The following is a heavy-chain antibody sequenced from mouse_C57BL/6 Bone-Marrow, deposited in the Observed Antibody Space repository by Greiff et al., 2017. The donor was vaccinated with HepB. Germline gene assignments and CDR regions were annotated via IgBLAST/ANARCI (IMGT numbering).Heavy chain of an antibody. Sequence: VQLQQSGPELVKPGASVKISCKASGYTFTDYYMNWVKQSHGKSLEWIGDINPNNGGTSYNQKFKGKATLTVDKSSSTAYMELRSLTSEDSAVYYCARFLYGYDWYFDVWGTGTTVTVSS. J-gene: IGHJ1*03. CDR2: INPNNGGT. V-gene: IGHV1-26*01. CDR1: GYTFTDYY. CDR3: ARFLYGYDWYFDV. D-gene: IGHD2-2*01.